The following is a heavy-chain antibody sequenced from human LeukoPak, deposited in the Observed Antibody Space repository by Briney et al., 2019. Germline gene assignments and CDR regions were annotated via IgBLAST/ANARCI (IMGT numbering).Heavy chain of an antibody. Sequence: SETLSLTCTVSGGSISDDYWSWIRQPPGKGLEWIGYIHNSATTNCNPSLKSRVTISLDTAKNQFSLKLTSVTAADTAVYFCARSRGGFGDYGSWFDPWGQGTLVTVSS. CDR1: GGSISDDY. CDR3: ARSRGGFGDYGSWFDP. CDR2: IHNSATT. V-gene: IGHV4-59*12. J-gene: IGHJ5*02. D-gene: IGHD4-17*01.